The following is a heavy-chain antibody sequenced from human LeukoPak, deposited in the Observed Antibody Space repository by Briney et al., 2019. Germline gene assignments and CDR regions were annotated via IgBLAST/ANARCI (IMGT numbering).Heavy chain of an antibody. CDR2: ISGSGGST. D-gene: IGHD6-19*01. V-gene: IGHV3-23*01. Sequence: GGSLRLSCAASGFTFSSYAMSWVRQAPGKGLQWVSAISGSGGSTYYADSVKGRFTISRDNSKNTLYLQMNSLRAEDTAVYYCAKDLAQYSSGWWRRINFDYWGQGPLVTVSS. J-gene: IGHJ4*02. CDR3: AKDLAQYSSGWWRRINFDY. CDR1: GFTFSSYA.